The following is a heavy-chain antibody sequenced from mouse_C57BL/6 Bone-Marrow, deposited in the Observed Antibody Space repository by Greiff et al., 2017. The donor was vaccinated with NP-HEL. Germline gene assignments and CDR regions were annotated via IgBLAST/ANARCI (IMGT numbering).Heavy chain of an antibody. CDR1: GYTFTEYT. J-gene: IGHJ4*01. Sequence: QVQLQQSGAELVKPGASVKLSCKASGYTFTEYTIHWVKQRSGQGLEWIGWFYPGSGSIKYNEKFKDKATLTADKSSSTVYMELSRLTSEDSAVYVCARHEGGTYYYGRAMDYWGQGTSVTVSS. CDR2: FYPGSGSI. V-gene: IGHV1-62-2*01. CDR3: ARHEGGTYYYGRAMDY. D-gene: IGHD1-1*01.